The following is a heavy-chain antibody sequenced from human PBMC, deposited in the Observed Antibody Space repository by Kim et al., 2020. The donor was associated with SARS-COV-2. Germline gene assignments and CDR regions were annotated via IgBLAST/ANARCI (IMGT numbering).Heavy chain of an antibody. CDR3: AKDHYWNYGGDFDY. Sequence: GGSLRLSCAASGFTFSSYGMHWVRQAPGKGLEWVAVISYDGSNKYYADSVKGRFTISRDNSKNTLYLQMNSLRAEDTAVYYCAKDHYWNYGGDFDYWGQGTLVTISS. CDR2: ISYDGSNK. J-gene: IGHJ4*02. CDR1: GFTFSSYG. V-gene: IGHV3-30*18. D-gene: IGHD1-7*01.